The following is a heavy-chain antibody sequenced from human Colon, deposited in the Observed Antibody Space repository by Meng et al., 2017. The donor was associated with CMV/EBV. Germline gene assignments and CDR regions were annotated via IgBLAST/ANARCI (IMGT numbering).Heavy chain of an antibody. D-gene: IGHD1-26*01. J-gene: IGHJ6*02. V-gene: IGHV1-18*01. CDR2: VSAYNGKK. Sequence: ASVKVSCKASGYNFTSYGISWVRQAPGQGLEWMGWVSAYNGKKKYVQNLLGRVTMTTDTSTTTAYMELRSLRFDDTAVYYCAKVRSGTYLGCYYGMDVWGQGTTVTVSS. CDR1: GYNFTSYG. CDR3: AKVRSGTYLGCYYGMDV.